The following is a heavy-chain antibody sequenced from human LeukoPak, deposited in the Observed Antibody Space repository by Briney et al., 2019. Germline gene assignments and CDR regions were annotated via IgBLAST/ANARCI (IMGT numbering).Heavy chain of an antibody. V-gene: IGHV3-30-3*01. CDR3: ATSTVWFGESNFDY. Sequence: GGSLRLSCAASGFTFSSYAMHWVRQAPGKGLEWVAVISYDGSNKYYADSVKGRFTISRDNSKNTLYLQMNSLRAEDTAVYYCATSTVWFGESNFDYWGQGTLATVSS. CDR1: GFTFSSYA. D-gene: IGHD3-10*01. J-gene: IGHJ4*02. CDR2: ISYDGSNK.